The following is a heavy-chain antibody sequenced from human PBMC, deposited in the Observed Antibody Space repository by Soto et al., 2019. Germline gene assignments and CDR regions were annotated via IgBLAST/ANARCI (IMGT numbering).Heavy chain of an antibody. V-gene: IGHV1-69*01. J-gene: IGHJ6*02. CDR2: VIPIFGTT. D-gene: IGHD2-8*01. Sequence: QVQLVQSGAEVKKPGSSVKVSCKSSGGTFSSYVINWVRQAPGQGLEWMGGVIPIFGTTNYAQKFQGRVTITADESTRTAYMELSSLRSEGTAVYYGARAHHVLMIYARHSFYGLDVWDQGTTVTVSS. CDR3: ARAHHVLMIYARHSFYGLDV. CDR1: GGTFSSYV.